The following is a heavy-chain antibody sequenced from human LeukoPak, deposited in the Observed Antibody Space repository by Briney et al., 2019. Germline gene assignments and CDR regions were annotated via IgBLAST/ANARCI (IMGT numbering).Heavy chain of an antibody. CDR1: GGTFSSYA. D-gene: IGHD2-15*01. V-gene: IGHV1-69*05. Sequence: SVKVSCKASGGTFSSYAISWVRQAPGQGLEWMGRIIPIFGTANYAQKFQGRVTITTDESTSTAYMELSSLRSEDTGVYYCARDTLTVVAVTYFDYWGQGTLVTVSS. CDR2: IIPIFGTA. CDR3: ARDTLTVVAVTYFDY. J-gene: IGHJ4*02.